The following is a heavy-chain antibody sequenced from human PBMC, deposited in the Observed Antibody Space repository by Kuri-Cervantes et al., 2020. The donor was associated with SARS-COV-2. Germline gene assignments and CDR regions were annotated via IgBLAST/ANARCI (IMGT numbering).Heavy chain of an antibody. D-gene: IGHD6-13*01. Sequence: ASVKVSCKAFGYSFSDHYMYWVRQAPGQGLEWLGIINPSGSGTRYPQRFQGRVTMTRDTPTSTVYMELSSLRSEDTAVYYYAGATSSSWEDWFDPWGQGTLVTVSS. CDR1: GYSFSDHY. CDR3: AGATSSSWEDWFDP. CDR2: INPSGSGT. J-gene: IGHJ5*02. V-gene: IGHV1-46*01.